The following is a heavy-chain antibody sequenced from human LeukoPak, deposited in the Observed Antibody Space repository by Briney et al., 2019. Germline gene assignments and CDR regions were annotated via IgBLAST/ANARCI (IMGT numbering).Heavy chain of an antibody. Sequence: ASVKVSCKASGYTFTSYGISWVRQAPGQGLECMGWISAYNGNTNYAQKLKGRVTMTTDTSTSTAYMELRSLRSDDTAVYYCARDSYDILTGFQWGQGTQVTVSS. J-gene: IGHJ4*02. D-gene: IGHD3-9*01. CDR3: ARDSYDILTGFQ. CDR2: ISAYNGNT. CDR1: GYTFTSYG. V-gene: IGHV1-18*01.